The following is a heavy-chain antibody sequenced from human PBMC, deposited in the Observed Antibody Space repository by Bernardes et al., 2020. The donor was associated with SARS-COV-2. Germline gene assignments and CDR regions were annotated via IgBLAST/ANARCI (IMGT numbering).Heavy chain of an antibody. V-gene: IGHV3-30*02. CDR3: AKELNWNHFDY. D-gene: IGHD1-20*01. CDR1: GFTFGSYG. CDR2: INFDGANK. Sequence: WGSLRLSCAASGFTFGSYGMVWVRQAPGKGLEWVAFINFDGANKYYADSVKGRFTISRDNSKNTLYLQMNRLRTEDTAVYYCAKELNWNHFDYWGQGSLVSVSS. J-gene: IGHJ4*02.